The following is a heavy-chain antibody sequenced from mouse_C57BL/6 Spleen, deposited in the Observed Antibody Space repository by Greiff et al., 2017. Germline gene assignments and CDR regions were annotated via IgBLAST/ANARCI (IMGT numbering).Heavy chain of an antibody. V-gene: IGHV1-55*01. Sequence: QVQLQQSGAELVTPGASVKMSCKASGYTFTSYWITWVKQRPGQGLEWIGEIYPGSGSNNYNEKFSSKATLTVDTSSSTAYMQLSSLTSEDSAVYYCAREDDDGGFDYWGQGTTLTVAS. D-gene: IGHD2-4*01. J-gene: IGHJ2*01. CDR1: GYTFTSYW. CDR2: IYPGSGSN. CDR3: AREDDDGGFDY.